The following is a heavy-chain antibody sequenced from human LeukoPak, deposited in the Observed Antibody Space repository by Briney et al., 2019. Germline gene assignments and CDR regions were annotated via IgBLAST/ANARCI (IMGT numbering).Heavy chain of an antibody. V-gene: IGHV1-69*13. CDR2: IIPIFGTA. CDR3: ARDEEMATVNYYYYYGMDV. Sequence: SVKVSCKASGGTFSSYAISWVRQAPGQGLEWMGGIIPIFGTANYAQKFQGRVTITADESTSTAYMELSSLRSEDTAVYYCARDEEMATVNYYYYYGMDVWGRGTTVTVSS. D-gene: IGHD5-24*01. CDR1: GGTFSSYA. J-gene: IGHJ6*02.